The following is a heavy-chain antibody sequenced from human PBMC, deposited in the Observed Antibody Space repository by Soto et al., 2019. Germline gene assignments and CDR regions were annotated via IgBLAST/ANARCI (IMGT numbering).Heavy chain of an antibody. CDR1: GDSVSSNSAA. CDR3: ARSYYYDSSGYYNWFDP. CDR2: TYYRSKWYN. V-gene: IGHV6-1*01. Sequence: PPQALSLTCAISGDSVSSNSAAWNWIRQSPSRGLEWLGRTYYRSKWYNDYAVSVKSRITINPDTSKNQFSLQLNSVTPEDTAVYYCARSYYYDSSGYYNWFDPWGQGTLVTVSS. D-gene: IGHD3-22*01. J-gene: IGHJ5*02.